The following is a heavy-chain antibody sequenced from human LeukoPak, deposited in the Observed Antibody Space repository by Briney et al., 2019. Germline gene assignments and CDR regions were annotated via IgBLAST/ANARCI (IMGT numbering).Heavy chain of an antibody. D-gene: IGHD4-17*01. CDR2: ISGSGGST. CDR3: AKDVSYGDYFPQSNWFDP. V-gene: IGHV3-23*01. CDR1: GFTFSSFA. J-gene: IGHJ5*02. Sequence: PGGSLRLSCAASGFTFSSFALSWVRQAPGKGLEWVSSISGSGGSTSYADSVKGRFTISRDNSKNTLYLQMNSLRAEDTAVYYCAKDVSYGDYFPQSNWFDPWGQGTLVTVSS.